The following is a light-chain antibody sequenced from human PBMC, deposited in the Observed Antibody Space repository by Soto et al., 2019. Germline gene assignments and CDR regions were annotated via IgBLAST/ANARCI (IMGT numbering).Light chain of an antibody. CDR2: KAS. J-gene: IGKJ1*01. Sequence: DIQMTQSPSTLSASVGDRVTITCRASQSISSWLAWYQQKPGKAPKLLIYKASTLKSGVPSGFSGSGSGTDFTLTISSLQPEDVATYYCQQSYSTPRTFGQGTKVDI. CDR1: QSISSW. CDR3: QQSYSTPRT. V-gene: IGKV1-5*03.